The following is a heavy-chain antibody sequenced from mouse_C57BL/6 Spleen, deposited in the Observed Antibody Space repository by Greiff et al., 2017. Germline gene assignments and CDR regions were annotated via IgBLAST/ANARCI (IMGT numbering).Heavy chain of an antibody. Sequence: QVQLQESGAELVRPGASVTLSCKASGYTFTDYEMHWVKQTPVHGLEWIGAIDPETGGTAYNQKFKGKAILTADTSSSTAYMELRSLTSEDSAVYYCTRGSYGSLAYWGQGTLVTVSA. CDR2: IDPETGGT. CDR1: GYTFTDYE. CDR3: TRGSYGSLAY. J-gene: IGHJ3*01. D-gene: IGHD2-2*01. V-gene: IGHV1-15*01.